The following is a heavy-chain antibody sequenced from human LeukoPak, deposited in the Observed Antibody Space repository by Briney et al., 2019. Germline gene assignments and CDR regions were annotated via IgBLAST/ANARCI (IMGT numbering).Heavy chain of an antibody. Sequence: GGSLRLSCAASGFTFSSNWMHWVRHAPGKGLVWVSRINEDGSTTNYADSVKGRSTIYRDNAKNTLYLQMNSLRAEDTAVYYCVRDLGGRSGHWGQGTLVTVSS. J-gene: IGHJ4*02. CDR2: INEDGSTT. V-gene: IGHV3-74*01. CDR3: VRDLGGRSGH. D-gene: IGHD1-26*01. CDR1: GFTFSSNW.